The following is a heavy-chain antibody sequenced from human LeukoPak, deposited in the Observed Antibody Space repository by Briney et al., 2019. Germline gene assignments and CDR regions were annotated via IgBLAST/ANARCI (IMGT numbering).Heavy chain of an antibody. V-gene: IGHV4-59*01. CDR3: ARELRYDNSDSGAF. CDR2: IYYSGST. D-gene: IGHD3-22*01. Sequence: SETLSLTCTVSADSISTYYWSWIRQPPGKGLEWIGHIYYSGSTNYNPSLKSRVTISIDTSKNQFSLKLSSVTAADTAVYYCARELRYDNSDSGAFWGQGTVVTVSS. CDR1: ADSISTYY. J-gene: IGHJ3*01.